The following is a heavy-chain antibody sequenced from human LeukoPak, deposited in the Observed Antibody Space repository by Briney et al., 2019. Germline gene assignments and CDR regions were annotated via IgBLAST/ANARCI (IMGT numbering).Heavy chain of an antibody. V-gene: IGHV3-7*01. J-gene: IGHJ4*02. CDR2: IKGDESAK. Sequence: GGSLRLSCAASGFTFSTYWMAWVRQAPGKGLEWVANIKGDESAKHQADSVKGRFTISRDDAQNSVYLQMSNLRGEDTAVYYCAREVGGSVVHWDQVTLVTVSS. D-gene: IGHD3-16*01. CDR3: AREVGGSVVH. CDR1: GFTFSTYW.